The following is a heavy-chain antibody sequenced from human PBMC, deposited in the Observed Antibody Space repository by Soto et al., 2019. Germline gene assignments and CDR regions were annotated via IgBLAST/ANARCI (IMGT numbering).Heavy chain of an antibody. Sequence: ASVKVSCKASGYTFTSYGISWVRQAPGQGLEWMGWISAYNGNTNYAQKLQGRVTMTTDTSTSTAYMELRSLRSDDTAVYYCAKESRHWLLYSSSSRGGFDYWGQGTLVNVSS. D-gene: IGHD6-6*01. V-gene: IGHV1-18*01. J-gene: IGHJ4*02. CDR2: ISAYNGNT. CDR3: AKESRHWLLYSSSSRGGFDY. CDR1: GYTFTSYG.